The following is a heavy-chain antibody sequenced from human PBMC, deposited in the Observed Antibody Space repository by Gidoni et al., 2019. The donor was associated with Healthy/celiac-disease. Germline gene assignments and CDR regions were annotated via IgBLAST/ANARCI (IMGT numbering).Heavy chain of an antibody. CDR2: ISSDGSDE. D-gene: IGHD4-17*01. J-gene: IGHJ6*02. V-gene: IGHV3-30-3*01. Sequence: QVQLVESGGVVVQHGRSLRLSCAASGFTFSYSTTHWVRQAPGTGLEWVAVISSDGSDEDCADSVNGRFTISRDNPKSTLYLQMNSLRAEETAVYYCARDPFLRDYGDYGNYFYYGMDVWGQGTTVTVSS. CDR1: GFTFSYST. CDR3: ARDPFLRDYGDYGNYFYYGMDV.